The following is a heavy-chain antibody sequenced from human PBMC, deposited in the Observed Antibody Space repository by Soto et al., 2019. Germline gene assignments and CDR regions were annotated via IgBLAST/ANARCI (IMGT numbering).Heavy chain of an antibody. Sequence: GGSLRLSCETSGFNFDDYMMHWVRQAPGKGLEWISLISWDGGRIDYADSIKGRFTISRDNSKNTLYLQMNSLRAEDTAVYYCARGGRSDIVVVVAAALGAFDIWGQGTMVTVSS. CDR3: ARGGRSDIVVVVAAALGAFDI. V-gene: IGHV3-43*01. J-gene: IGHJ3*02. CDR2: ISWDGGRI. CDR1: GFNFDDYM. D-gene: IGHD2-15*01.